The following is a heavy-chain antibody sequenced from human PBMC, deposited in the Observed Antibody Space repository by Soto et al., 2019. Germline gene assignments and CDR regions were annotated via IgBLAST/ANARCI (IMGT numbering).Heavy chain of an antibody. CDR2: IFSSGST. V-gene: IGHV4-4*07. D-gene: IGHD5-12*01. Sequence: RLPETLSLTCTVSGGSINTFYWSWVRQPAGKGLEWIGRIFSSGSTSFNPSLESRVAMSVDTSKNHFSLNLSSVTAADMAVYYCAREGSYSAYNFAHGIQLWSFDFWGQGALVTVSS. J-gene: IGHJ4*02. CDR3: AREGSYSAYNFAHGIQLWSFDF. CDR1: GGSINTFY.